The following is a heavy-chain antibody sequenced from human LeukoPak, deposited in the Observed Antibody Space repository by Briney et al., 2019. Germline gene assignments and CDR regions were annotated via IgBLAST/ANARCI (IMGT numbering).Heavy chain of an antibody. D-gene: IGHD3-10*01. CDR2: ISSSSSYT. Sequence: GGSMTLSCAASGFTFSSYTMNWVRQAQGKGLEWVSSISSSSSYTYYADSVKGRFTISRDNAKKSLYLQMNSLRAEDTAVYYCARAGTGILLWFGDRSDYWGQGTLVSVSP. V-gene: IGHV3-21*01. J-gene: IGHJ4*02. CDR3: ARAGTGILLWFGDRSDY. CDR1: GFTFSSYT.